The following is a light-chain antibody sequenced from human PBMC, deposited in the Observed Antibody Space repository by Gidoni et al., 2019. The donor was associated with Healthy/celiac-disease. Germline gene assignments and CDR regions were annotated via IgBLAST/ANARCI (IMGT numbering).Light chain of an antibody. Sequence: MLLTQTPGTLSLSPGERATTSCSASQSVSSSYLAWYQQKPGQPPRLLIYGASSRATGIPDRFSGSGSGTDFTLTISRLEPEDFAVYYCQQYGSSPEYTFGQGTKLEIK. J-gene: IGKJ2*01. V-gene: IGKV3-20*01. CDR2: GAS. CDR1: QSVSSSY. CDR3: QQYGSSPEYT.